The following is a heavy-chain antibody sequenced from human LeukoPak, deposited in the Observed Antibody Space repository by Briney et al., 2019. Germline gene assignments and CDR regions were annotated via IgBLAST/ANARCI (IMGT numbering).Heavy chain of an antibody. CDR3: ARHSQSNGPWDS. Sequence: SETLSLTCTVSGGSISGYYWSWVRQPPGKGLEWIAFIHSSGSTNYNPSLKSRVTISADTSRNQFSLNLRSVTGADTAVYYCARHSQSNGPWDSWGQGTLVTVSS. CDR2: IHSSGST. CDR1: GGSISGYY. D-gene: IGHD2-8*01. V-gene: IGHV4-59*01. J-gene: IGHJ4*02.